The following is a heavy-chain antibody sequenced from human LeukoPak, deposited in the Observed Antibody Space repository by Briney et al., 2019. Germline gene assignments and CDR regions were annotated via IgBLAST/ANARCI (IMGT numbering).Heavy chain of an antibody. CDR1: GFTFSSYS. V-gene: IGHV3-21*01. Sequence: KPGGSLRLSCAASGFTFSSYSMNWVRQAPGKGLEWVSSISSSSSYIYYADSVKGRFTISRDNAKNSLYLQMNSLRAEDTAVYYCARDACHYCSGGSCYCNWGQGTLVTVSS. J-gene: IGHJ4*02. CDR2: ISSSSSYI. CDR3: ARDACHYCSGGSCYCN. D-gene: IGHD2-15*01.